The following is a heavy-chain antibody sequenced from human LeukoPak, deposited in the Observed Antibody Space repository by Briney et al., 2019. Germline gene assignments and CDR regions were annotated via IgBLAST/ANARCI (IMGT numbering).Heavy chain of an antibody. J-gene: IGHJ4*02. CDR3: ARWQQLVFGLDY. CDR1: GFTFSSYS. CDR2: ISSSSSYI. V-gene: IGHV3-21*01. D-gene: IGHD6-13*01. Sequence: PGGSLRLSCAASGFTFSSYSMNWVRQAPGKGLEWVSSISSSSSYIYYADSVKGRFTISRDNAKNSLYLQMNSLRAEDTAVYYCARWQQLVFGLDYWGQGTLVIVSS.